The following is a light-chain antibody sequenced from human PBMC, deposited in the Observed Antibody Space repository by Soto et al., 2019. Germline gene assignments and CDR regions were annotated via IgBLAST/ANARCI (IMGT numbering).Light chain of an antibody. J-gene: IGKJ1*01. CDR1: QSVSSN. CDR3: QHYGSSPET. CDR2: GAS. V-gene: IGKV3-20*01. Sequence: EIVVTHSPAPLSVSPGDRGTLSCWASQSVSSNLAWYQKKPGQAPRLLIYGASNGATGIPDRFSGSGSGTDFTLTISRLEPEDFAVYYCQHYGSSPETFGQGTKVDNK.